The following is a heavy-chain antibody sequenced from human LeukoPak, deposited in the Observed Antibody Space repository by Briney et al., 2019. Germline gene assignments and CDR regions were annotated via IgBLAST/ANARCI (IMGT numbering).Heavy chain of an antibody. V-gene: IGHV3-7*01. CDR2: IKEDGSEK. CDR3: ARDLYRIVVVPHYFDY. J-gene: IGHJ4*02. CDR1: GFTFSNYW. D-gene: IGHD3-22*01. Sequence: GGSLRLSCAASGFTFSNYWMSWVRQAPGEGLEGVANIKEDGSEKYYVDSVKGRFTIPRDNAKKSLYLQMNSLRAEDTAVYYCARDLYRIVVVPHYFDYWGQGTLVTVSS.